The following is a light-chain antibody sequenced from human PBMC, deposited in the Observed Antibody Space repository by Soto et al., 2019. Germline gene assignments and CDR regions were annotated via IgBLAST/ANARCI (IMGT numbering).Light chain of an antibody. CDR3: QQYGSSLWT. CDR2: DAS. Sequence: EIVLTQSPATLSSSPGERATLSCGASQSVSSSYLAWYQQKPGLAPRLLIYDASSRATGIPDRFSGSGSGTDFTLTISRLEPEDFAVYYCQQYGSSLWTFGQGNKVEIK. J-gene: IGKJ1*01. CDR1: QSVSSSY. V-gene: IGKV3D-20*01.